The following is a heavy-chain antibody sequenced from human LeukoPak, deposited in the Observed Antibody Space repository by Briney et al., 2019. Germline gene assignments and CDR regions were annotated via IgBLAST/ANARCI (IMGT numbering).Heavy chain of an antibody. D-gene: IGHD1-26*01. CDR3: AREGIVGVIGSFDY. CDR1: GFTFSSSG. V-gene: IGHV3-30*03. Sequence: GGSLRLSCAASGFTFSSSGMHWVRQAPGKXLXXXXFISYDGSNKYYADSVKGRFTISRDNSKNTLYLQMNSLRAEDTAVYYCAREGIVGVIGSFDYWGQGTLVTVSS. CDR2: ISYDGSNK. J-gene: IGHJ4*02.